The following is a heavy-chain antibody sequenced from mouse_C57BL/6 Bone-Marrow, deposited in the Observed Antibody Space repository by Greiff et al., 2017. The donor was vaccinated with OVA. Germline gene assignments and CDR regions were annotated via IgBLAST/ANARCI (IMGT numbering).Heavy chain of an antibody. J-gene: IGHJ3*01. Sequence: QVQLQQSGAELVRPGTSVKMSCKASGYTFTNYWIGWAKQRPGHGLEWIGDIYPGGGYTNYNEKFKGKATLTADKSSSTAYMQFSSLTSEDSAIYYCARMDYYGSSYAYWGQGTLVTVSA. CDR2: IYPGGGYT. D-gene: IGHD1-1*01. V-gene: IGHV1-63*01. CDR3: ARMDYYGSSYAY. CDR1: GYTFTNYW.